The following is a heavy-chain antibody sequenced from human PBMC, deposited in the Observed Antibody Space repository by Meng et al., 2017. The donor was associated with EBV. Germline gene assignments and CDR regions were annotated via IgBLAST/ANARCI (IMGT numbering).Heavy chain of an antibody. Sequence: VLLGQSGDEVRKPGAAVKVSCKASGYTFTSYGISWVRQAPGQGLEWMGWISAYNGNTNYAQKLQGRVTMTTDTSTSTAYMELRSMRSDETAVYYCARVRTFGGVIPPDYWGQGTLVTVSS. CDR1: GYTFTSYG. CDR3: ARVRTFGGVIPPDY. D-gene: IGHD3-16*02. V-gene: IGHV1-18*01. J-gene: IGHJ4*02. CDR2: ISAYNGNT.